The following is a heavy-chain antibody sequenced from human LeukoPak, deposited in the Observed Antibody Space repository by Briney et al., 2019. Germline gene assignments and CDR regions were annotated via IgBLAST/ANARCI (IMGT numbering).Heavy chain of an antibody. Sequence: SETLSLTCTVSGGSISYSSYYWGWIRQPPGKGLEWIGSIHYSGSTYYNPSLKSRVTMSVDTSKNQFSLKLSSVTAADTAVYYCARDGPSPVLRYFDWSADYYMDVWGKGTTVTISS. CDR3: ARDGPSPVLRYFDWSADYYMDV. D-gene: IGHD3-9*01. CDR2: IHYSGST. V-gene: IGHV4-39*07. J-gene: IGHJ6*03. CDR1: GGSISYSSYY.